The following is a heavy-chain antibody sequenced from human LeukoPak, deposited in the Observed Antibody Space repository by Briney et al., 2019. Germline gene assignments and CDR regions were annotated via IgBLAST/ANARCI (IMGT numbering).Heavy chain of an antibody. J-gene: IGHJ4*02. CDR2: ISSSSSYI. CDR1: GFTFSSYS. CDR3: AAWFGELLYHY. V-gene: IGHV3-21*01. Sequence: PGGSLRLPCAASGFTFSSYSMNWVRQAPGKGLEWISSISSSSSYIYYADSVKGRFTISRDNAKNSLYLQMNSLRAEDTAVYYCAAWFGELLYHYWGQGTLVTVSS. D-gene: IGHD3-10*01.